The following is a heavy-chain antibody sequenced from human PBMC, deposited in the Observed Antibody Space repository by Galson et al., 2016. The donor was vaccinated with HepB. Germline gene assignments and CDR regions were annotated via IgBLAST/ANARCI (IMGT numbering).Heavy chain of an antibody. CDR2: ADNDGGNT. D-gene: IGHD1-1*01. CDR1: GFPFSVSW. J-gene: IGHJ4*02. Sequence: SLRLSCAASGFPFSVSWMHWVRQTPGKGLVWVSRADNDGGNTTYAASVRGRFTISRDNAQNTLYLQMNSLRVEDTAVYYCVTERGRPLDYWGQGILVTVSS. V-gene: IGHV3-74*03. CDR3: VTERGRPLDY.